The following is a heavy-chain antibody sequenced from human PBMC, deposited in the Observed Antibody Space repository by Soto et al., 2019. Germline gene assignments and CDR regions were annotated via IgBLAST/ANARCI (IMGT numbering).Heavy chain of an antibody. CDR2: MNPFSGNA. Sequence: QVQLVQSGAEVKKPGASVRVSCKASGYTFTSYDIYWVRQVTGQGLEWMGWMNPFSGNAVYTQKCQDRVTMTRDTSINTAYMEMSGLRSEDTAVYYCTRGQGNHWGQGSLVTVSS. CDR3: TRGQGNH. J-gene: IGHJ4*02. CDR1: GYTFTSYD. V-gene: IGHV1-8*01.